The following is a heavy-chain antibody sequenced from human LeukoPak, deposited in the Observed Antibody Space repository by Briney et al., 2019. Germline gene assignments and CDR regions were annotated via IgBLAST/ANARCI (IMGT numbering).Heavy chain of an antibody. Sequence: PGGSLRPSCAASGFTVSSNYMSWIRQPPGKGLEWIGEINHSGSTNYNPSLKSRVTISVDTSKNQFSLKLSSVTAADTAVYYCARGRMYYDFWSGYYIVRWFDPWGQGTLVTVSS. CDR2: INHSGST. CDR1: GFTVSSNY. D-gene: IGHD3-3*01. J-gene: IGHJ5*02. CDR3: ARGRMYYDFWSGYYIVRWFDP. V-gene: IGHV4-34*01.